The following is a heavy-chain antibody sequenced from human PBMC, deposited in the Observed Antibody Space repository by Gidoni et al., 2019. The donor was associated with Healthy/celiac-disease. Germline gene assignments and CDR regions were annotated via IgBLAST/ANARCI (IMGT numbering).Heavy chain of an antibody. Sequence: QVQLQESGPGLVKPSGTLSLTCAVSAGSISSSTWWSWVRQPPGKGLEWIGEIYHSGSTNYNPSLKSRVTISVDKSKNQFSLKLSSVTAADTAVYYCARHPTVTTGVWYFDLWGRGTLVTVSS. V-gene: IGHV4-4*02. CDR1: AGSISSSTW. CDR2: IYHSGST. J-gene: IGHJ2*01. CDR3: ARHPTVTTGVWYFDL. D-gene: IGHD4-17*01.